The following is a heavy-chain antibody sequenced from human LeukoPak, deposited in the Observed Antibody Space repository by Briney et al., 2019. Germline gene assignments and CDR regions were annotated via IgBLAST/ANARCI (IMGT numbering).Heavy chain of an antibody. Sequence: GGSLRLSCAASGFTFSSYDMHWVRHATGKGLEWVSAIGTAGDTYYPGSVKGRFTISRENAKNSLYLQMNSLRAGDTAVYYCARGGGTGPPPYYFDYWGQGTLVTVSS. CDR3: ARGGGTGPPPYYFDY. V-gene: IGHV3-13*01. CDR1: GFTFSSYD. CDR2: IGTAGDT. D-gene: IGHD1-7*01. J-gene: IGHJ4*02.